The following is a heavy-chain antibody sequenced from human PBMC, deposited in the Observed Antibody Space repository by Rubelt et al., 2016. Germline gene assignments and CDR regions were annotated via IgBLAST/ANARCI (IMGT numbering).Heavy chain of an antibody. J-gene: IGHJ3*02. CDR3: ARVGIVGDYLSAFDI. Sequence: EVLLLESGGGVVQPGRSLRLSCAASGFTFSSYGMHWVRQAPGKGLEWVANIKQDGSEKYYVDSVKGRFTISRDNAKNSLYLQMNSLRAEDTAVYYCARVGIVGDYLSAFDIWGQGTMVSVSS. CDR2: IKQDGSEK. D-gene: IGHD1-26*01. V-gene: IGHV3-7*04. CDR1: GFTFSSYG.